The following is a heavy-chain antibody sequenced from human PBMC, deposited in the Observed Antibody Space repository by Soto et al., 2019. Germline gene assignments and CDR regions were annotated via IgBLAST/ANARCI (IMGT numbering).Heavy chain of an antibody. CDR3: ARAYTGRLPRRADYYYAMDV. D-gene: IGHD2-2*02. J-gene: IGHJ6*02. Sequence: WGSLRLSCATSGFTFINFDMHFCRQFPFKCLEWVSAIGAARDPYYLGSVKGRFTISRENAKNSVYLQMNDLRAGDSAVYYCARAYTGRLPRRADYYYAMDVWGQGTTVTVSS. CDR1: GFTFINFD. V-gene: IGHV3-13*05. CDR2: IGAARDP.